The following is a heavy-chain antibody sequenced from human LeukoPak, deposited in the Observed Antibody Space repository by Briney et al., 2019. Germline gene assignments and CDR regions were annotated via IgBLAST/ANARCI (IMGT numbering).Heavy chain of an antibody. J-gene: IGHJ5*02. CDR3: ARVLIAAAGPAWFDP. D-gene: IGHD6-13*01. CDR1: GGSISSGGYY. Sequence: SESLSLTCTASGGSISSGGYYRSWIRQPPGKGLEWIGYIYHSGSTYYNPSLKSRVTISVDTSKNQFSLKLSSVTAADTAVYYCARVLIAAAGPAWFDPWGQGTLVTVSS. CDR2: IYHSGST. V-gene: IGHV4-30-2*05.